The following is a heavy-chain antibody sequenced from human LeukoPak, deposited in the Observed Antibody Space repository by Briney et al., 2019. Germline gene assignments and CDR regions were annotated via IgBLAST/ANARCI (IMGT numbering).Heavy chain of an antibody. V-gene: IGHV4-38-2*02. CDR3: ARHAAGVDGWFDP. CDR1: GYSIGSGYY. Sequence: PSETLSLTCTVSGYSIGSGYYWGWIRQPPGKGLEWIGSIYHSGRTYYNPSLKSRVTISVDTSKNQFSLKLTSVTAADTALYYCARHAAGVDGWFDPWGQGTLVTVSS. J-gene: IGHJ5*02. CDR2: IYHSGRT. D-gene: IGHD6-13*01.